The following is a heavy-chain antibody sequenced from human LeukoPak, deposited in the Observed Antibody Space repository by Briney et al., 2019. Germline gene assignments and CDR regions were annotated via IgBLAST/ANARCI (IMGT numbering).Heavy chain of an antibody. CDR1: GGSFSSYY. D-gene: IGHD6-13*01. CDR2: IYTSGST. V-gene: IGHV4-59*10. CDR3: ARMYSSSWSDGAPLGY. J-gene: IGHJ4*02. Sequence: SETLSLTCAVYGGSFSSYYWSWIRQPAGKGLEWIGRIYTSGSTNYNPSLKSRVTMSVDTSKNQFSLKLSSVTAADTAVYYCARMYSSSWSDGAPLGYWGQGTLVTVSS.